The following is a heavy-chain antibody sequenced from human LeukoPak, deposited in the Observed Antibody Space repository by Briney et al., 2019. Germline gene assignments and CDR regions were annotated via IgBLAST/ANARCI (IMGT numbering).Heavy chain of an antibody. V-gene: IGHV3-48*03. J-gene: IGHJ4*02. CDR1: GFTFSSYE. CDR3: AKRGGMYPAHYFDY. D-gene: IGHD3-16*01. Sequence: GGSLRLSCAASGFTFSSYEMNWVRQAPGKGLEWVSYISSSGSTIYYADSVKGRFTISRDNAKNSLYLQMNSLRAEDTAVYYCAKRGGMYPAHYFDYWGQGTLVTVSS. CDR2: ISSSGSTI.